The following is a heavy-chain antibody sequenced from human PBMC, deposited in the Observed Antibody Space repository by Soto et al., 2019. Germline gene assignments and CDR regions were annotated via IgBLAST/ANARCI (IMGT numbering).Heavy chain of an antibody. D-gene: IGHD2-15*01. J-gene: IGHJ6*02. CDR3: ARDRGPGYCSGGSCYPGYYGMDV. CDR1: GYTFTSYG. Sequence: ASVKVSCKASGYTFTSYGISWVRQAPGQGLEWMGWISAYNGNTNYAQKLQGRVTMTTDTSTSTAYMELRSLRSDDTAVYYCARDRGPGYCSGGSCYPGYYGMDVWGQGTTVTVSS. CDR2: ISAYNGNT. V-gene: IGHV1-18*01.